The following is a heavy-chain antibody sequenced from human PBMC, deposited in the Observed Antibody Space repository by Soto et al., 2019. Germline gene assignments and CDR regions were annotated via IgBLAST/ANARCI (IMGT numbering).Heavy chain of an antibody. J-gene: IGHJ4*02. Sequence: SETLSLTCTVSGDSISPYYRNWIRQPPGKGLEWIGYIYYSGSTNYNPSLENRVTISKDTSKNQFSLKLTSVTAADTAVYYCARHRLRLFDYWGQGILVTVSS. CDR2: IYYSGST. CDR1: GDSISPYY. CDR3: ARHRLRLFDY. D-gene: IGHD5-12*01. V-gene: IGHV4-59*08.